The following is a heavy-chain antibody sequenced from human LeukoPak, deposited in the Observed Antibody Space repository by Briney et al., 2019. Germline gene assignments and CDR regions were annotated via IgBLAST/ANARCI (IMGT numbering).Heavy chain of an antibody. J-gene: IGHJ4*02. CDR3: AKGPTFRYCSGGSCYSPFDY. CDR1: GFTFSSYA. V-gene: IGHV3-23*01. D-gene: IGHD2-15*01. CDR2: ISGSGGST. Sequence: PGGSLRLSCAVSGFTFSSYAMSWVRQAPGKGLEWVSAISGSGGSTYYADSVKGRFTISRDNSKNTLYLQMNSLRAEDTAVYYCAKGPTFRYCSGGSCYSPFDYWGQGTLVTVSS.